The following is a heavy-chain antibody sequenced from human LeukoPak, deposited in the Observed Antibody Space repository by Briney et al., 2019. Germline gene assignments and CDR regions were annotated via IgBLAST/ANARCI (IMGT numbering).Heavy chain of an antibody. CDR2: ISRNSDST. CDR3: VKDIGSGSYRYGGYFDY. J-gene: IGHJ4*02. V-gene: IGHV3-9*03. D-gene: IGHD1-26*01. CDR1: GFPFDDKA. Sequence: NPGGSLRLSCAASGFPFDDKAMHWVRQAPGKGLEWVAGISRNSDSTGYADSVKGRSTISRDNAKNSLYLQMNSLRAEDMALYYCVKDIGSGSYRYGGYFDYWGQGTLVTVSS.